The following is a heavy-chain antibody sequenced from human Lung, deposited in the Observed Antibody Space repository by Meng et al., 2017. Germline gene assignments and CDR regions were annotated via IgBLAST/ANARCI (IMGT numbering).Heavy chain of an antibody. D-gene: IGHD1-26*01. CDR3: AKDSGTYAPGH. J-gene: IGHJ4*02. CDR2: ISGSGLST. CDR1: GFTFSRYA. Sequence: GESLKTPCAASGFTFSRYAMNWVRQAPGKGLEWVSTISGSGLSTFYADSVKGRFTISRDISKNTLYLQMNSLRPDDTAVYYCAKDSGTYAPGHWGQGTLVTVSS. V-gene: IGHV3-23*01.